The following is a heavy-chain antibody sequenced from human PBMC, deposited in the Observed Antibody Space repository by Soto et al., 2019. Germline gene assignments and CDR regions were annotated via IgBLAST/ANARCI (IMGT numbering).Heavy chain of an antibody. CDR1: GGSFSGYY. V-gene: IGHV4-34*01. CDR3: ARGRTAVRGVTPRYYYYYYMDV. Sequence: SETLSLTCAVYGGSFSGYYWSWIRQPPGKGLEWIGEINHSGSTNYNPSLKSRVTISVDTSKNQFSLKLSTVTAADTAVYYCARGRTAVRGVTPRYYYYYYMDVWGKGTTVTVSS. J-gene: IGHJ6*03. D-gene: IGHD3-10*01. CDR2: INHSGST.